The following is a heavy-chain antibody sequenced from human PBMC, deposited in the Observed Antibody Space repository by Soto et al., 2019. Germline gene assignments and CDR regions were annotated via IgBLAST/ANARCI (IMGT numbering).Heavy chain of an antibody. CDR3: AKDEWDSGGPSGGTSPSDY. J-gene: IGHJ4*02. CDR1: GFTFSSYA. CDR2: ISGSGGST. V-gene: IGHV3-23*01. D-gene: IGHD1-26*01. Sequence: EVQLLESGGGLVQPGGSLRLSCAASGFTFSSYAMSWVRQAPGKGLEWVSAISGSGGSTYYADSVKGRFTISRDNSKNTLYLQMNSLRAEDTAVYYCAKDEWDSGGPSGGTSPSDYWGQGTLVTVSS.